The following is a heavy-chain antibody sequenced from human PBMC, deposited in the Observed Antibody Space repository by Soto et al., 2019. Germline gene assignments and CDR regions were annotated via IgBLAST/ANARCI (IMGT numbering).Heavy chain of an antibody. D-gene: IGHD2-21*01. CDR2: ISGSGGST. Sequence: PGGSLRLSCAASGFTFSSYAMSWVRQAPGKGLEWVSAISGSGGSTYYADSVKGRFTISRDNSKNTLYLQMNSLRAEDTAVYYCAKWRVVYYYYYVMDVWGKGTTVTVSS. CDR3: AKWRVVYYYYYVMDV. J-gene: IGHJ6*04. V-gene: IGHV3-23*01. CDR1: GFTFSSYA.